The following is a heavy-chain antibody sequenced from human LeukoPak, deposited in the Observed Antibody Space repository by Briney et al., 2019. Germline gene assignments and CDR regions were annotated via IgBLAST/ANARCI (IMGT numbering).Heavy chain of an antibody. D-gene: IGHD3-9*01. CDR1: GFTFSSYA. Sequence: HPGGSLRLSCAASGFTFSSYAMSWVRQAPGKGLEWVSAISGSGGSTYYADSVKGRFTISRDNSKNTPYLQMNSLRAEDTAVYYCAKYDILTGYPIGGFDYWGQGTLVTVSS. CDR2: ISGSGGST. V-gene: IGHV3-23*01. J-gene: IGHJ4*02. CDR3: AKYDILTGYPIGGFDY.